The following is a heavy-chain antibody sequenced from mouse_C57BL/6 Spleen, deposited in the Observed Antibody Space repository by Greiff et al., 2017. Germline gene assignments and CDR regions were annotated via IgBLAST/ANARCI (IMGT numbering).Heavy chain of an antibody. CDR2: IDPSYSYP. Sequence: VQLQQPGAELVMPGASVKLSCKASGYTFTSYWMHWVKQRPGQGLEWIGEIDPSYSYPNYNQKFKGKSTLTLDKSSSTAYMQLSSLTSEVSAVYVCASEDYSIYHYCDYWGQGTTLTVSS. D-gene: IGHD2-5*01. V-gene: IGHV1-69*01. CDR3: ASEDYSIYHYCDY. J-gene: IGHJ2*01. CDR1: GYTFTSYW.